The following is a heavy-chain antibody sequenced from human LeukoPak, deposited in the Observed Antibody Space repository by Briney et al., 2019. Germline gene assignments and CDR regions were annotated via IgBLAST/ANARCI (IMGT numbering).Heavy chain of an antibody. J-gene: IGHJ4*02. Sequence: GGSLRLSCAASGFTFSSYSMIWVRQAPGKGLECVSYISSSSSTIYYADSVKGRFTISRDNAKNSLYLQMNSLRDEDTAVYYCAREGPYDSSVYGDYWGQGTLVTVSS. CDR2: ISSSSSTI. CDR1: GFTFSSYS. D-gene: IGHD3-22*01. V-gene: IGHV3-48*02. CDR3: AREGPYDSSVYGDY.